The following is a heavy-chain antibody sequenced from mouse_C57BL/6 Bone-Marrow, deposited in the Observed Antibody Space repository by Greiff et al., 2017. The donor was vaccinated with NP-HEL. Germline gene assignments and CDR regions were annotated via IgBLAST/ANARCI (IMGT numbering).Heavy chain of an antibody. CDR1: GYTFTSYG. V-gene: IGHV1-81*01. D-gene: IGHD1-1*02. CDR2: INPRNGNT. Sequence: QVQLQQSGAELARPGASVKLSCKASGYTFTSYGISWVKQRPGQGLEWIGEINPRNGNTYYNEKFKGKATLTADKSSSTAYMELRSLTSEDSAVYFCARRGGGYFDVWGRGTTVTVSS. J-gene: IGHJ1*03. CDR3: ARRGGGYFDV.